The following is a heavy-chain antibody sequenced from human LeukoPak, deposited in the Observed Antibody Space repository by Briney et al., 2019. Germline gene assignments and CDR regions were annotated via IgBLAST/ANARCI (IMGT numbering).Heavy chain of an antibody. V-gene: IGHV1-18*04. Sequence: ASVKVSCKASGYTFTSYYMHWVRQAPGQGLEWMGWISAYNGNTNYAQKLQGRVTMTTDTSTSTAYMELRSLRSDDTAVYYCARDGYDIFPRYGMDVWGQGTTVTVSS. D-gene: IGHD3-9*01. CDR1: GYTFTSYY. CDR2: ISAYNGNT. J-gene: IGHJ6*02. CDR3: ARDGYDIFPRYGMDV.